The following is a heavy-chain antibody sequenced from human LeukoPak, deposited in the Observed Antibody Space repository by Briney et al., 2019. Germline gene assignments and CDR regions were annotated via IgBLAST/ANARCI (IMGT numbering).Heavy chain of an antibody. CDR1: GDSISPYY. CDR2: IYYSGGT. V-gene: IGHV4-59*08. CDR3: ARWQYTISSGWFDP. Sequence: SETLSLTCTVSGDSISPYYWGWIRQPPGKGLEWIGSIYYSGGTNYNPSLQSRVTISVDTSKIQFSLKLSSVTAADTAVYYCARWQYTISSGWFDPWGQGTLVTVSS. D-gene: IGHD6-6*01. J-gene: IGHJ5*02.